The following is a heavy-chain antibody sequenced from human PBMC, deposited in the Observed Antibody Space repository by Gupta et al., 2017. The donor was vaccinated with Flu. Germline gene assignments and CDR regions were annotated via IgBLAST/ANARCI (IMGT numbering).Heavy chain of an antibody. J-gene: IGHJ5*02. D-gene: IGHD2-15*01. Sequence: QLQLVESGGGMVQPGQSLKLSCTTSGFTFDASGMDWVRQAPGKGLVWVALYWHDGQNIFYADSGKGQFTITRNISKRTMFLQMERLRGGDTAVYYCARDSVPYCSGGSCYGLDPWGQGTLVTVSS. CDR2: YWHDGQNI. CDR3: ARDSVPYCSGGSCYGLDP. CDR1: GFTFDASG. V-gene: IGHV3-33*01.